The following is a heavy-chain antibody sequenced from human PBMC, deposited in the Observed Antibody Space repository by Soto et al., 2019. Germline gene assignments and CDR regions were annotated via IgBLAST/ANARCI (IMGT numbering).Heavy chain of an antibody. Sequence: SETLSLTCTVSGGSISSGGYYWSWIRQHPGKGLEWIGYTYYSGRTYYNPSLKSRVTISVDTSKNQFSLELSSVTAADTAVYYCASLVDYDSSGYNLWGQGTLVTVSS. CDR2: TYYSGRT. CDR3: ASLVDYDSSGYNL. V-gene: IGHV4-31*03. CDR1: GGSISSGGYY. J-gene: IGHJ5*02. D-gene: IGHD3-22*01.